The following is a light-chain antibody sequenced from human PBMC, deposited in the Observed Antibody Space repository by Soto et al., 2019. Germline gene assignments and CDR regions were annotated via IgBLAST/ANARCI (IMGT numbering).Light chain of an antibody. CDR1: QSVGSN. J-gene: IGKJ4*01. V-gene: IGKV3-15*01. CDR3: QQHCAWPLT. CDR2: VAF. Sequence: EIVMTQSPATLSVCPGERAPLFCRASQSVGSNFLAWYQQNPGQAPSLLIYVAFIRATGIPARFSGSGSGTEFTLTINSLQSEDFAVYYCQQHCAWPLTFGGGTKVEIK.